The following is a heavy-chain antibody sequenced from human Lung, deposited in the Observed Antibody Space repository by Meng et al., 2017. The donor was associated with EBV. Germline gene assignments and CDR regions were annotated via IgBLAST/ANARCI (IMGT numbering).Heavy chain of an antibody. CDR3: ARDPSNTSGRYAYFDY. CDR2: ISCYNGDT. D-gene: IGHD6-19*01. V-gene: IGHV1-18*01. J-gene: IGHJ4*02. CDR1: GYTFTHHG. Sequence: RLGQLGAEVRKPGASVGVSCKASGYTFTHHGISWIRQAPGQGLEWMGWISCYNGDTNYAQKLQGRVTMTTDTSTNTAYMDLRGLRSDDTAVYYCARDPSNTSGRYAYFDYWGQGTLVTVSS.